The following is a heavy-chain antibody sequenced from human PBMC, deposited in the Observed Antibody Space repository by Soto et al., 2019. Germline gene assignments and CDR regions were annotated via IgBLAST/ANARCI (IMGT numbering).Heavy chain of an antibody. CDR1: GFTFSSYA. CDR2: ISYDGSNK. CDR3: AKNYGDYKIDY. D-gene: IGHD4-17*01. Sequence: GSLRLSCAASGFTFSSYAMHWVRQAPGKGLEWVAVISYDGSNKYYADSVKGRFTISRDNSKNTLYLQMNSLRAEDTAVYYCAKNYGDYKIDYWGQGTLVTVSS. V-gene: IGHV3-30-3*02. J-gene: IGHJ4*02.